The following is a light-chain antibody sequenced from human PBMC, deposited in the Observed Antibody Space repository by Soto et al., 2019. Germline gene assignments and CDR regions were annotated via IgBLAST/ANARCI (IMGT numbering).Light chain of an antibody. CDR3: SSYAGSYTYVV. CDR2: EVS. Sequence: QSALTQPASVSGSPGQSITISCTGTSCDVGGYNYVSWYQQHPGKAPKLMIYEVSNRPSGVSNRFSGSKSGNTASLTISGLQAEDEADYYCSSYAGSYTYVVFGGGTKLTVL. J-gene: IGLJ2*01. CDR1: SCDVGGYNY. V-gene: IGLV2-14*01.